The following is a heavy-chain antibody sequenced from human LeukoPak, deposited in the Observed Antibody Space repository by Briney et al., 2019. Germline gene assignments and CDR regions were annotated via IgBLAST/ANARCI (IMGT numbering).Heavy chain of an antibody. V-gene: IGHV4-59*01. J-gene: IGHJ5*02. Sequence: PSETLSLTCTVSGGSISSYYWSWIRQPPGKGLEWIGYIYYSGSTNYNPSLKSRVTISVDTSKDQFSLKLSSVTAADTAVYYCARFGGTYYYDSSGYSYNWFDPWGQGTLVTVSS. CDR2: IYYSGST. CDR1: GGSISSYY. CDR3: ARFGGTYYYDSSGYSYNWFDP. D-gene: IGHD3-22*01.